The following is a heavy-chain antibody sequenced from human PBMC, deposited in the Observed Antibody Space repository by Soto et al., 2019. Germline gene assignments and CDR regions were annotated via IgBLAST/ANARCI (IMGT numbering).Heavy chain of an antibody. V-gene: IGHV4-39*01. Sequence: SETLSLTCTVSGGSITSSSYYWGWIRQPPGKGLEWIGSIYYSGSTYYNPSLKSRVTISVDTSKNQFSLKLSSVTAADTAVFYCAPQGGGGSYLYTFAPGGEGTLVTVSS. J-gene: IGHJ5*02. CDR2: IYYSGST. D-gene: IGHD1-26*01. CDR1: GGSITSSSYY. CDR3: APQGGGGSYLYTFAP.